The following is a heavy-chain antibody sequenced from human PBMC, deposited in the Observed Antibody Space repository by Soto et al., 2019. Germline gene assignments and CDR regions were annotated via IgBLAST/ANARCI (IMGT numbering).Heavy chain of an antibody. CDR2: IWYDGSNK. V-gene: IGHV3-33*01. D-gene: IGHD1-26*01. Sequence: GGSLRLSCAASGFTFSSYGMHWVRQAPGKGLEWVAVIWYDGSNKYYADSVKGRFTISRDNSKNTLYLQMNSLRAEDTAVYYCARDFSQRVGATMYFQHWGQGTLVTVSS. CDR1: GFTFSSYG. J-gene: IGHJ1*01. CDR3: ARDFSQRVGATMYFQH.